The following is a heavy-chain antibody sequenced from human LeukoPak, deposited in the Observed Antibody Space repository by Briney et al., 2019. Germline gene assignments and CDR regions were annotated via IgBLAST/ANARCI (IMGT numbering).Heavy chain of an antibody. CDR1: GGSFSGYY. CDR2: INHSGST. CDR3: AREMITFGGVIADFDY. V-gene: IGHV4-34*01. Sequence: SETLSLTCAVYGGSFSGYYWSWIRQPPGKGLERIGEINHSGSTNYNPSLKSRVTISVDTSKNQFSLKLSSVTAADTAVYYCAREMITFGGVIADFDYWGQGTLVTVSS. D-gene: IGHD3-16*02. J-gene: IGHJ4*02.